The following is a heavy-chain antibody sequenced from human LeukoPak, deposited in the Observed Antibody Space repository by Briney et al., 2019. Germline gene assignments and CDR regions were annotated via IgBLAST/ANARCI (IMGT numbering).Heavy chain of an antibody. D-gene: IGHD5-12*01. Sequence: PSETLSLTCTVSGGSISSGGYYWSWIRQHPGKGLEWIGYIYYSGSTYYNPSLKSRVNISVDTSKNQFSLKLSSVTAADTAVYYCARAPTTHYYFDYWGQGTLVTVSS. CDR1: GGSISSGGYY. V-gene: IGHV4-31*03. CDR2: IYYSGST. CDR3: ARAPTTHYYFDY. J-gene: IGHJ4*02.